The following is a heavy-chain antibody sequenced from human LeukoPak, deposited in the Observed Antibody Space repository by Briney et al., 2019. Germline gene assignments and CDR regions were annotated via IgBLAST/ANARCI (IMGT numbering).Heavy chain of an antibody. D-gene: IGHD3-10*01. CDR3: ARGDYYGSGSYYNYFDY. CDR2: ISAYNGNT. Sequence: AASVKVSCKASGYTFTSYGISWVRQAPGQGLEWMGWISAYNGNTNYAQKLQGRVTMTTDTSTSTAYMELRSLRSDDTAVYYCARGDYYGSGSYYNYFDYWGQGTLVTVSS. J-gene: IGHJ4*02. CDR1: GYTFTSYG. V-gene: IGHV1-18*01.